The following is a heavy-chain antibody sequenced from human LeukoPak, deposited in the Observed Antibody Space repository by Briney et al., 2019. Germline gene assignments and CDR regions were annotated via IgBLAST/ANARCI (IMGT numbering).Heavy chain of an antibody. J-gene: IGHJ3*01. CDR2: IWYDVSSK. CDR1: GFTFSSYG. V-gene: IGHV3-33*01. CDR3: ARPPSIRIAVDAFDV. Sequence: GGSLRLSCAASGFTFSSYGMHWVRQAPGKGLEWVAVIWYDVSSKYYADSVKGRFTISRDNSKNTLYLQMNSLRAEDTAVYYCARPPSIRIAVDAFDVWGQGTMVTVSS. D-gene: IGHD6-19*01.